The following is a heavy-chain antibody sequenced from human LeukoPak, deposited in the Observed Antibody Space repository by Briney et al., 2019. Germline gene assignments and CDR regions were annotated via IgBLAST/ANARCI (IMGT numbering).Heavy chain of an antibody. D-gene: IGHD4-17*01. Sequence: GGSLRLSCAASGFTFSSYAMSWVRQAPGKGLEWVAVISSDGSNKYYSDSVKGRFTISRDNSKNSLYLQMNSLRAEDTAVYYCAKGPDYGDFYFDYWGQGTLVTVSS. CDR1: GFTFSSYA. J-gene: IGHJ4*02. CDR2: ISSDGSNK. V-gene: IGHV3-30*18. CDR3: AKGPDYGDFYFDY.